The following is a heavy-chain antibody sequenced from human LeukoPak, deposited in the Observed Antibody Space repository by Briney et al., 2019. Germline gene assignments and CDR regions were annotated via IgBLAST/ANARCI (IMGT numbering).Heavy chain of an antibody. Sequence: SETLSLTCTVSGYSISSGYYWGWIRQPPGKGLEWIGNIYHDGSTYYNPSLKSRVTISVDTSKNQFSLKLNSVTAADTAVYYCARDFADTFTITGDVYYMDVWGKGTTVTVSS. J-gene: IGHJ6*03. CDR2: IYHDGST. CDR3: ARDFADTFTITGDVYYMDV. D-gene: IGHD5-12*01. V-gene: IGHV4-38-2*02. CDR1: GYSISSGYY.